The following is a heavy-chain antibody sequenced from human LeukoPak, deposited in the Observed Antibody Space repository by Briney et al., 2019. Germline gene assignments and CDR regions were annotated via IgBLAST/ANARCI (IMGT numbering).Heavy chain of an antibody. Sequence: PGVSLRLSCAASGFTFSSYGMHWVRQAPGKGLEWVAFIRYDGSNKYYADSVKGRFTISRDNSKNTLYLQMNSLRAEDTAVYYCAKNWEYIGWFDPWGQGTLVTVSS. CDR3: AKNWEYIGWFDP. D-gene: IGHD2/OR15-2a*01. J-gene: IGHJ5*02. CDR2: IRYDGSNK. CDR1: GFTFSSYG. V-gene: IGHV3-30*02.